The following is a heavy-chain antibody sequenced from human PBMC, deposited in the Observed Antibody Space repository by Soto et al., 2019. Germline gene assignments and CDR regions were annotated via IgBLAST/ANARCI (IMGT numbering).Heavy chain of an antibody. Sequence: ELQLVESGGGLVQPGGSLRLSCSASGFTLSAYWMHWVRQAPGKGLVWVSRIYSTTNYADSVTGRFTVSRDNAKDTLYLQMNSLRAEDTAVYYCTRGGGPYDFWSGYSNYQYYYGMDVWGQGTTVTVSS. J-gene: IGHJ6*02. CDR2: IYSTT. CDR1: GFTLSAYW. CDR3: TRGGGPYDFWSGYSNYQYYYGMDV. V-gene: IGHV3-74*01. D-gene: IGHD3-3*01.